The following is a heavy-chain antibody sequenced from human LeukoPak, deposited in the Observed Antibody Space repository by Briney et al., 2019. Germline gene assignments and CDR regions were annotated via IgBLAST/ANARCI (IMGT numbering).Heavy chain of an antibody. CDR3: AKVVGIVVVPAAISYFDY. V-gene: IGHV3-11*01. CDR1: GFAFSDSY. Sequence: GGSLRLSCVASGFAFSDSYMAWIRQAPGKGLEWVSYITSSSTNIYYADSVKGRFTISRDDARDSVFLQMNSLRAEDTAVYYCAKVVGIVVVPAAISYFDYWGQGTLVTVSS. J-gene: IGHJ4*02. D-gene: IGHD2-2*03. CDR2: ITSSSTNI.